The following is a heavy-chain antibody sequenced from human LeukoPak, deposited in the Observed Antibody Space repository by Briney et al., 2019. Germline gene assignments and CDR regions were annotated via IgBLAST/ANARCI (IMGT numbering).Heavy chain of an antibody. V-gene: IGHV4-34*01. Sequence: SETLSLTCAVYGGPFSGYYWSWIRQPPGKGLEWIGEINHSGSTNYNPSLKSRVTISVDTSKNQFSLKLSSVTAADTAVYYCARVGLGYCSSTSCLNWFDPWGQGTLVTVSS. D-gene: IGHD2-2*01. J-gene: IGHJ5*02. CDR1: GGPFSGYY. CDR2: INHSGST. CDR3: ARVGLGYCSSTSCLNWFDP.